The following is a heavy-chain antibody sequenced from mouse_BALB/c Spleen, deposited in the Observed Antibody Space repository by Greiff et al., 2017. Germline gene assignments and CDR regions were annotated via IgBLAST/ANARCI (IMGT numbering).Heavy chain of an antibody. Sequence: EVQGVESGGGLVKPGGSLKLSCAASGFTFSSYAMSWVRQSPEKRLEWVAEISSGGSYTYYPDTVTGRFTISRDNAKNTLYLEMSSLRSEDTAMYYCARDRDYYGSRGAMDYWGQGTSVTVSS. V-gene: IGHV5-9-4*01. CDR2: ISSGGSYT. D-gene: IGHD1-1*01. CDR3: ARDRDYYGSRGAMDY. J-gene: IGHJ4*01. CDR1: GFTFSSYA.